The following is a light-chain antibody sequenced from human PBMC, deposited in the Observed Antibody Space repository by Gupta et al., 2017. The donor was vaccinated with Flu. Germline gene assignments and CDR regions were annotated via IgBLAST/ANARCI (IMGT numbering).Light chain of an antibody. CDR2: GAS. V-gene: IGKV3-20*01. CDR3: QQYGNSPRT. J-gene: IGKJ1*01. CDR1: QSVSSSY. Sequence: EIVLTQSPGTLSLSPGERATLSCRASQSVSSSYLAWYQQKPGQAPRLLIYGASSRATGIPDRFSGSGPGTDFTLTISRLEPEDFAVYYCQQYGNSPRTLGQGTKVEIK.